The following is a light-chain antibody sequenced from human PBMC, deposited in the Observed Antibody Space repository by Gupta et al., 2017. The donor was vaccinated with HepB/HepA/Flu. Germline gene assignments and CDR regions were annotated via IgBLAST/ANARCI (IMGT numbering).Light chain of an antibody. CDR2: DVS. J-gene: IGLJ3*02. CDR1: KTDIGSFTF. V-gene: IGLV2-14*03. CDR3: ASYAGFSTWV. Sequence: SALDHPAPVRGPPGQQIPLSCPRSKTDIGSFTFVSWFQQYPGNGRKLFIYDVSTRPSGVSDRFAGSKSGNTASLTISGLQAEDEAHYHCASYAGFSTWVFGGGTKLTVL.